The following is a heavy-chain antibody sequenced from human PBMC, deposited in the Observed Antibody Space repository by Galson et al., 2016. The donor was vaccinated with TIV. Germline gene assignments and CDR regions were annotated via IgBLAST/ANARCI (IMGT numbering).Heavy chain of an antibody. D-gene: IGHD2-2*01. CDR3: AKGQLRAARRFYYMDV. Sequence: SLRLSCAASGFTFDDYAMHWVRQVPGRGLEWVSVISWNSGSTVYADSVKGRFIISRDNAEKSLYLQMDSLRAEDTALYYCAKGQLRAARRFYYMDVWGKGTTVTVSS. CDR2: ISWNSGST. J-gene: IGHJ6*03. V-gene: IGHV3-9*01. CDR1: GFTFDDYA.